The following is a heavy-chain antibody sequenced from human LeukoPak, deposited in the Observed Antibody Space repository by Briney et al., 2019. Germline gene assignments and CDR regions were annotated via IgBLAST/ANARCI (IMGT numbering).Heavy chain of an antibody. D-gene: IGHD5-18*01. CDR1: GFTFSNYG. V-gene: IGHV3-30*12. J-gene: IGHJ5*02. CDR2: ISYDGSKK. CDR3: ARDVDTRGHYARFDP. Sequence: GGSLRLSCAASGFTFSNYGIHWVRRGPGKGLEWVAVISYDGSKKYYADSVKGRFTISRDSSKNTVDLRMSSLRAEDTALYYCARDVDTRGHYARFDPWGQGTLVTVSS.